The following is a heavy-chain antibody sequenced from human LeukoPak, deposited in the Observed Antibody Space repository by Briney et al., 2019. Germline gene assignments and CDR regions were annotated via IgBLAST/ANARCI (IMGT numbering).Heavy chain of an antibody. D-gene: IGHD6-19*01. CDR1: GGSFSGYY. CDR2: INHSGST. CDR3: ARSLTVVPWQWGNYFDY. J-gene: IGHJ4*02. Sequence: PSETLSLTCAVYGGSFSGYYWSWIRQPPGKGLEWIGEINHSGSTNYNPSLKSRVTISVDTSKNQFSLKLSSVTAADTAVYYWARSLTVVPWQWGNYFDYGGQGTRVTVPP. V-gene: IGHV4-34*01.